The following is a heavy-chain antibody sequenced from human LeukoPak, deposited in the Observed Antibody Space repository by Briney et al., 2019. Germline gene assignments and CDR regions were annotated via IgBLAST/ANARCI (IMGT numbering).Heavy chain of an antibody. D-gene: IGHD2-15*01. J-gene: IGHJ4*02. CDR2: IYTSGST. Sequence: SETLSLTCTVSGGSISTYYWSWIRQPAGEGLEWIGRIYTSGSTDYNPSLKSRVTMSLDTSKNQFSLKLSSVTAADTAVYYCARGYCSGARCYSGDYWGQGTLVTVSS. CDR3: ARGYCSGARCYSGDY. V-gene: IGHV4-4*07. CDR1: GGSISTYY.